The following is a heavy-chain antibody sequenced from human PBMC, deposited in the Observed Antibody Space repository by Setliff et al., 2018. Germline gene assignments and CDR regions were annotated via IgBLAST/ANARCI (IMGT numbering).Heavy chain of an antibody. CDR1: GYTFTSYG. J-gene: IGHJ4*02. CDR2: ISAYNGNT. Sequence: ASVKVSCKASGYTFTSYGISWVRQAPGQGLEWMGWISAYNGNTNYAQKLQGRVTMTTDTSTSTAYMELNSLRSEDTAVYYCAAIGLETAMITGVLFDFWGQGTLVTVSS. CDR3: AAIGLETAMITGVLFDF. V-gene: IGHV1-18*01. D-gene: IGHD5-18*01.